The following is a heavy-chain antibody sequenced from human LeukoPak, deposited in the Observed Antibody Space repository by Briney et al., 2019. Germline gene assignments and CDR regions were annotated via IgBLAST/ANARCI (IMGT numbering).Heavy chain of an antibody. CDR3: AREGRYYYDSSGYYWHNWFDP. CDR1: GYTFTSYD. CDR2: MNPNSGNT. D-gene: IGHD3-22*01. Sequence: ASVKVSCKASGYTFTSYDINWVRQATGQGLEWMGWMNPNSGNTGYAQKFQGRVTMTRSTSISTAYMELSSLRSEDTAVYYCAREGRYYYDSSGYYWHNWFDPWGQGTLVTVSS. J-gene: IGHJ5*02. V-gene: IGHV1-8*01.